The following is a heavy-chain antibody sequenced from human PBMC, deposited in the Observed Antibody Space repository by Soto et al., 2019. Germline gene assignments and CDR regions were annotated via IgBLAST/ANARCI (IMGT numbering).Heavy chain of an antibody. J-gene: IGHJ3*02. D-gene: IGHD3-22*01. CDR2: INPSGGST. V-gene: IGHV1-46*01. CDR1: VYTFTSYY. Sequence: ASVKVSCKASVYTFTSYYMHWVRQAPGQGLEWMGIINPSGGSTSYAQKFQGRVTMTRDTSTSTVYMELSSLRSEDTAVYYCARRGHQFYYDSSGYPDDAFDIWGQGTMVTVSS. CDR3: ARRGHQFYYDSSGYPDDAFDI.